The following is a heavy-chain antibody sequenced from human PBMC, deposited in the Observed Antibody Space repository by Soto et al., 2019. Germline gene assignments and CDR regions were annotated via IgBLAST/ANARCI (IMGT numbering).Heavy chain of an antibody. V-gene: IGHV3-23*01. CDR3: AKGSEFSNSYNLDFAF. CDR2: ISGNGGST. CDR1: GFTFSSYA. D-gene: IGHD6-6*01. Sequence: GGSLRLSCAASGFTFSSYAMSWVRQAPGRGLEWVSIISGNGGSTYYAASVKGRFTISRDNPKNTLYLQMDSLTAEDTAVYYCAKGSEFSNSYNLDFAFSGQGALVTGS. J-gene: IGHJ4*02.